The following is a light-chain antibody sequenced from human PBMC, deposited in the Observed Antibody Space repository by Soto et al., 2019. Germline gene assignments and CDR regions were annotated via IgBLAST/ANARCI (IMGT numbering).Light chain of an antibody. CDR2: EVS. CDR1: SSDVGAYNF. J-gene: IGLJ1*01. V-gene: IGLV2-14*01. Sequence: QSALTQPASVSGSPGQSITISCTGTSSDVGAYNFVSWSQQHPGKAPTLMIYEVSHRVSGVSDRFSASKSGNTASLTISGLQPGDEADYYCSSYTSRSTYVFGTGTKLTVL. CDR3: SSYTSRSTYV.